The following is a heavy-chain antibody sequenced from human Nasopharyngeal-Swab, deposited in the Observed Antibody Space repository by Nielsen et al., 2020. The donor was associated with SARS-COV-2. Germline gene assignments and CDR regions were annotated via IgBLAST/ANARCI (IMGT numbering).Heavy chain of an antibody. D-gene: IGHD3-10*01. CDR2: ISYDGSNK. CDR1: GFTFSSYS. J-gene: IGHJ4*02. Sequence: GGSLRLSCAASGFTFSSYSMNWVRQAPGKGLEWVAVISYDGSNKYYADSVKGRFAISRDNSKNTLYLQMNSLRAEDTAVYYCAKDRGFYGSGSFLDYWGQGTLVTVSS. CDR3: AKDRGFYGSGSFLDY. V-gene: IGHV3-30*18.